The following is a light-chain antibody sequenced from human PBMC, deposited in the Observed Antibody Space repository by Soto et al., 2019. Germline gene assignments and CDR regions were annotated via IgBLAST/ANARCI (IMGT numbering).Light chain of an antibody. V-gene: IGLV2-14*01. CDR1: SSDVGGYNY. CDR3: SSFILSSKILV. J-gene: IGLJ3*02. CDR2: EVS. Sequence: QSALTQPASVSGSPGQSITISCTGTSSDVGGYNYVSWYQQHPGKAPKLMIYEVSNRPSGISNRFSGSKSGNTASLTISGLQAEDEDDYYCSSFILSSKILVFFGGTKLTVL.